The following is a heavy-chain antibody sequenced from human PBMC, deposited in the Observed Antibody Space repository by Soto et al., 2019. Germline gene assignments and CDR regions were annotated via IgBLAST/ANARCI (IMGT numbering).Heavy chain of an antibody. V-gene: IGHV1-69*01. D-gene: IGHD2-21*02. Sequence: VQLVQSGAEVKKTGSSVKVSCKASGGTFNKFAFSWLRQAPGQGFEWMGGIIPVFRSANYAQRFRGRITITADEYTSSVYLYLNDLRSDDTAVYYCARRYCASDNCHLVYYFVDLLGLGTTVTVSS. J-gene: IGHJ6*02. CDR3: ARRYCASDNCHLVYYFVDL. CDR2: IIPVFRSA. CDR1: GGTFNKFA.